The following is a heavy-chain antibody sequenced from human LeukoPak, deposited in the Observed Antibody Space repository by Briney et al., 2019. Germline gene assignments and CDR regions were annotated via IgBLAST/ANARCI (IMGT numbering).Heavy chain of an antibody. J-gene: IGHJ4*02. D-gene: IGHD5-18*01. V-gene: IGHV1-8*01. CDR2: MNPNSGNT. Sequence: ASVKVSCKASGYTFTTYDINWVRQATGQGLEWMGWMNPNSGNTGYAQKFQGRVTMTRNTSISTALMELSGLRSGDTAVYFCARRNTAMVAGLDYWGQGSLVTVSS. CDR3: ARRNTAMVAGLDY. CDR1: GYTFTTYD.